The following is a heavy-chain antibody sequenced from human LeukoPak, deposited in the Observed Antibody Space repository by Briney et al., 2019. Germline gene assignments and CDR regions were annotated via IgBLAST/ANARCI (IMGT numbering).Heavy chain of an antibody. D-gene: IGHD4-17*01. CDR2: ISSSSSYT. CDR3: AKNYGDYSVGY. CDR1: GFTFSDYY. Sequence: SGGSLRLSCAASGFTFSDYYMSWIRQAPGKGLEWVSYISSSSSYTNYADSVKGRFTISRDNAKNSLYLQMNSLRAEDTAVYYCAKNYGDYSVGYWGQGTLVTVSS. J-gene: IGHJ4*02. V-gene: IGHV3-11*03.